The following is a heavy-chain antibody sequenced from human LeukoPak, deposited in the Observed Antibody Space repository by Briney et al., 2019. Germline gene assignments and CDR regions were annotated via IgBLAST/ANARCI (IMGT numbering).Heavy chain of an antibody. V-gene: IGHV4-4*07. CDR1: GGSISSYY. CDR3: ARGSCSSTSCYVLNYYGMDV. J-gene: IGHJ6*02. CDR2: IYTSGST. Sequence: SETLSLTRTVSGGSISSYYWSWIRQPAGKGLEWIGRIYTSGSTNYNPSLKSRVTMSVDTSKNQFSLKLSSVTAADTAVYYCARGSCSSTSCYVLNYYGMDVWGQGTTVTVSS. D-gene: IGHD2-2*01.